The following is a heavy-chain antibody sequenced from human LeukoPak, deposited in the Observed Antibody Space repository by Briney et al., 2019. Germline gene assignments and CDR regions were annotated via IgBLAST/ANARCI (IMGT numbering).Heavy chain of an antibody. CDR1: GGSISSYY. J-gene: IGHJ4*02. Sequence: SETLSLTCTVSGGSISSYYWSWIRQPPGKGLEWIGYIYYSGSTNYNPSLKSRVTISVDTSKNQFLLKLSSVTAADTAVYYCARAGLRLGHFDYWGQGTLVTVSS. D-gene: IGHD3-16*01. V-gene: IGHV4-59*08. CDR3: ARAGLRLGHFDY. CDR2: IYYSGST.